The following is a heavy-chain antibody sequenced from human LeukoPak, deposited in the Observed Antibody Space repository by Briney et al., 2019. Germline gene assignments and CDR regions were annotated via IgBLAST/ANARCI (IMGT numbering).Heavy chain of an antibody. Sequence: SETLSLTCTVSGGSISSSSYYWGWIRQPPGKGLEWIGSIYYSGSTYYNPSLKSRVTMSVDTSKNQFSLKLSSVTAADTAVYYCARRHCSSTSCYGNWFDSWGQGTLVTVSS. J-gene: IGHJ5*01. CDR3: ARRHCSSTSCYGNWFDS. V-gene: IGHV4-39*01. CDR1: GGSISSSSYY. CDR2: IYYSGST. D-gene: IGHD2-2*01.